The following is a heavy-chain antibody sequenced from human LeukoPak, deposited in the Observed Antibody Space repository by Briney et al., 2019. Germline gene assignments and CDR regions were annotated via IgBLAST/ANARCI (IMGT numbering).Heavy chain of an antibody. D-gene: IGHD6-6*01. CDR3: ARDAPIAAEYYYYYYGMDV. V-gene: IGHV4-59*01. J-gene: IGHJ6*02. Sequence: SETLSLTCTVSGGSISSYYWSWIRQPPGKGLEWIGYIYYSGSTNYNPSLKSRVTISVDTSKNQFSLKLSSVTAADTAVYYCARDAPIAAEYYYYYYGMDVWGQGTTVTVSS. CDR1: GGSISSYY. CDR2: IYYSGST.